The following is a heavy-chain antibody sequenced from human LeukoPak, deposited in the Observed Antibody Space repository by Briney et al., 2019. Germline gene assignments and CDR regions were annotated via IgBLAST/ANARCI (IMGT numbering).Heavy chain of an antibody. D-gene: IGHD5-24*01. CDR1: GYTFTSYG. CDR2: ISAYNGNT. V-gene: IGHV1-18*01. Sequence: ASVKVSCKASGYTFTSYGISWVRQAPGQGLEWMGWISAYNGNTNYAQKFQGRVTMTTDTSTSTAYMELRSLRSDDTAVYYCARVPPYNYWFDPWGQGTLVTVSS. J-gene: IGHJ5*02. CDR3: ARVPPYNYWFDP.